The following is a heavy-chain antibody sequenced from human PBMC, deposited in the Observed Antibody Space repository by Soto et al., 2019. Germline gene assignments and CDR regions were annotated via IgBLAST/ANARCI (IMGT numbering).Heavy chain of an antibody. CDR1: GGSFSGYY. J-gene: IGHJ4*02. Sequence: QVQLQQWGAGLLKPSETLSLTCAVYGGSFSGYYWSWIRQPPGKGLEWIGEINHSGSTNYNPSLKSRVTISVDTSKNQFSLKLSSVTAADTAVYYCARGIRRLRWPSYYFDYWGQGTLVTVSS. V-gene: IGHV4-34*01. CDR3: ARGIRRLRWPSYYFDY. D-gene: IGHD4-17*01. CDR2: INHSGST.